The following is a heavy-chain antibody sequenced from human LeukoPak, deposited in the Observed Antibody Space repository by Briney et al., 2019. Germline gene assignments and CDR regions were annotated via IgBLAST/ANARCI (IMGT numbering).Heavy chain of an antibody. J-gene: IGHJ2*01. D-gene: IGHD4-17*01. CDR2: IYYSGST. CDR3: ASLETHYGDYEGGL. CDR1: GGSISSYY. Sequence: PSETLSLTCTVSGGSISSYYWSWIRQPPGKGLEWIGYIYYSGSTYYNPSLKSRVTISVDTSKNQFSLKLSSVTAADTAVYYCASLETHYGDYEGGLWGRGTLVTVSS. V-gene: IGHV4-59*06.